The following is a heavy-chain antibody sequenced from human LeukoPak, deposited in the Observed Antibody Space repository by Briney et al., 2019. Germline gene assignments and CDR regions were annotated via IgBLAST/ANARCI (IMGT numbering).Heavy chain of an antibody. D-gene: IGHD2-2*02. CDR1: GFTFSSYG. CDR2: IWYDGSNK. V-gene: IGHV3-33*01. J-gene: IGHJ6*02. Sequence: GGSLRLSCAASGFTFSSYGMHWVRQAPGKGLEWVAVIWYDGSNKYYADSMKGRFTISRDNSKNTLYLQMNSLRAEDTAVYYCARRPRSDIVVVPAAILPPDGMDVWGQGTTVTVSS. CDR3: ARRPRSDIVVVPAAILPPDGMDV.